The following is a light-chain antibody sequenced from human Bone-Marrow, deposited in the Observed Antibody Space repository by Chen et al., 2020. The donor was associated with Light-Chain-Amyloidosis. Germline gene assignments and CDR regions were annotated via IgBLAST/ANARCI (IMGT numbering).Light chain of an antibody. CDR3: QSADSSGTYEVI. J-gene: IGLJ2*01. CDR2: RDT. V-gene: IGLV3-25*03. CDR1: DLPTKY. Sequence: SHELTQPPSVSVSPGQTARLTCSGDDLPTKYAYWYRQKPGQAPVLVIHRDTERPSGISERFSGSNSGTTATLTISGVQAEDEADYHCQSADSSGTYEVIFSGGTKLTVL.